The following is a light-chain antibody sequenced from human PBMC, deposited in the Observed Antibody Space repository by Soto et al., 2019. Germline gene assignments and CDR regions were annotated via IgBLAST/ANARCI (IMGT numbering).Light chain of an antibody. V-gene: IGLV2-8*01. J-gene: IGLJ1*01. CDR2: DVN. Sequence: QSVLTQPPSASGSPGQSVTISCTGTSSDVGAYIFVSWYQQHPGKAPKLMVYDVNRRPPGVPDRFFGSKSGNTASLTVSGLQAEDEADYYCFSFAGGTDVVGTGTKVTVL. CDR1: SSDVGAYIF. CDR3: FSFAGGTDV.